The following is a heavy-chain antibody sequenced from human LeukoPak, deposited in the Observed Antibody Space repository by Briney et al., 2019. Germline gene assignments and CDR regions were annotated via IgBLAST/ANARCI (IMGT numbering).Heavy chain of an antibody. CDR2: VYYTGST. V-gene: IGHV4-59*08. CDR1: GDSMTSYY. D-gene: IGHD5-18*01. J-gene: IGHJ4*02. CDR3: ARQEGYSYGYIGLDN. Sequence: SETLSLTCSVSGDSMTSYYWSWIRQPPGKGLEWIGFVYYTGSTNYNPSLKSRVTILVDTSKNQFSLKLSSVTAADTAVYYCARQEGYSYGYIGLDNWGQGTLVTVSS.